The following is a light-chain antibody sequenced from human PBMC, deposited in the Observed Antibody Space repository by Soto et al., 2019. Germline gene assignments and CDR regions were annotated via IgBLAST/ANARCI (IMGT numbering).Light chain of an antibody. Sequence: QSVLTQPPSASGTPGQRVTISCSGSSSNIGSNYVYWYHQLPGTAPKLLIDSNNRRPSGVPDRFSGSKSGTSASLAISGLRSEDEADYYCAAWDDSLSGPVFGGGTKLTVL. J-gene: IGLJ3*02. CDR2: SNN. CDR1: SSNIGSNY. V-gene: IGLV1-47*02. CDR3: AAWDDSLSGPV.